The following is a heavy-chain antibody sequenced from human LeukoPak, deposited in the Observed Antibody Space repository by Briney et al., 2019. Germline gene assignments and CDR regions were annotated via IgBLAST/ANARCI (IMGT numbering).Heavy chain of an antibody. Sequence: PSETLSLTCAVYGGSFSGHYWSWIRQPPGKGLEWIGEINHSGSTNYNPSLTSRVTISVDTSKNQFSLKLSSVTAADTAVYYCAKGSGGRRPNWFDPWGQGTLVTVSS. V-gene: IGHV4-34*01. D-gene: IGHD2-15*01. J-gene: IGHJ5*02. CDR3: AKGSGGRRPNWFDP. CDR1: GGSFSGHY. CDR2: INHSGST.